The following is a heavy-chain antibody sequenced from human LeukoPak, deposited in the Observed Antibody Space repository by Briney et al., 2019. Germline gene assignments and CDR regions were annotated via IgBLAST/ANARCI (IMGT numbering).Heavy chain of an antibody. V-gene: IGHV5-51*01. CDR2: IYPGDSDT. D-gene: IGHD1-1*01. Sequence: GESLKISCKGSGYSFTSYWLGWVRQMPGKGLEWMGIIYPGDSDTRYSPSFQGQITISADKSINTAYLQWSSLKASDTATYYCARTLPEYNWNDLARFDPWGQGTLVTVSS. CDR3: ARTLPEYNWNDLARFDP. CDR1: GYSFTSYW. J-gene: IGHJ5*02.